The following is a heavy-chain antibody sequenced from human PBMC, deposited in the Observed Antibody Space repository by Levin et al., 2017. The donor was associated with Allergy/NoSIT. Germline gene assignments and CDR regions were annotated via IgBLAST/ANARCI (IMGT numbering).Heavy chain of an antibody. CDR3: AKGAIVARKFDS. CDR2: ISGSGGDT. Sequence: GASVKVSCAASGFTFSSSGMSWVRQAPGKGLEWVSSISGSGGDTFYADSVKGRFTISRDNPRNTLYLQMNSLRAEDTAVYYCAKGAIVARKFDSWGQGTLVTVSS. V-gene: IGHV3-23*01. J-gene: IGHJ4*02. D-gene: IGHD6-6*01. CDR1: GFTFSSSG.